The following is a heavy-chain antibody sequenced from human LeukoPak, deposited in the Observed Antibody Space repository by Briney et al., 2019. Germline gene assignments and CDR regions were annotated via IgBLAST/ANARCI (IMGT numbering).Heavy chain of an antibody. CDR3: AGLKLDYYDSSGYYPYDY. Sequence: SETLSLTCTVSGGSISSSSYYWGWIRQPPGKGLEWIGYIYYSGSTNYNPSLKSRVTISVDTSKNQFSLKLSSVTAADTAVYYCAGLKLDYYDSSGYYPYDYWGQGTLVTVSS. CDR2: IYYSGST. J-gene: IGHJ4*02. V-gene: IGHV4-61*05. D-gene: IGHD3-22*01. CDR1: GGSISSSSYY.